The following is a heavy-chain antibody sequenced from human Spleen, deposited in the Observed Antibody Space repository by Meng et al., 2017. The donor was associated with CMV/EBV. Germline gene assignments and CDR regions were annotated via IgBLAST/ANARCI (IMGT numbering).Heavy chain of an antibody. J-gene: IGHJ4*02. D-gene: IGHD3-10*01. Sequence: GESLKISCAASGFTVSSNYMSWVRQAPGKGLEWVSVIYSGGSTYYADSVKGRFTISRDNSKNTLYLQMNSLRAEDTAVYYCAKDPFGELLSAGIDYWGQGTLVTVSS. CDR2: IYSGGST. CDR1: GFTVSSNY. V-gene: IGHV3-66*02. CDR3: AKDPFGELLSAGIDY.